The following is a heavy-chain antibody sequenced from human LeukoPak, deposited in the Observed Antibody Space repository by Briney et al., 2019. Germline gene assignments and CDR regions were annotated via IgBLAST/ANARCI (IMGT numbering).Heavy chain of an antibody. CDR3: ARIGYASAWSGTAFDV. CDR1: GLSLSSHGMR. J-gene: IGHJ3*01. CDR2: IDWDDDI. V-gene: IGHV2-70*01. Sequence: SGPTLVNPTQTLTLTCTFSGLSLSSHGMRVAWIRQPPGKAQEWLALIDWDDDIYYSTSLKTRLTISKDTSKNQVVLTMTNMDPVDTATYYCARIGYASAWSGTAFDVWGQGTMVTVSS. D-gene: IGHD6-19*01.